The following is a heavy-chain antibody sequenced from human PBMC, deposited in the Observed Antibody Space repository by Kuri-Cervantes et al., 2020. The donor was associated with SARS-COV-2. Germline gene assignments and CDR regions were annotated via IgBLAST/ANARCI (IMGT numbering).Heavy chain of an antibody. CDR1: GYSISSGYY. V-gene: IGHV4-38-2*02. J-gene: IGHJ4*02. Sequence: SQTLSLTYAVSGYSISSGYYWGWIRQPPGKGLEWIGSIYHSGSTYYNPSLKSRVTISVDTSKNQFSLKLSSVTAADTAVYYCAREVGSGSYDYWGQGTLVTVSS. D-gene: IGHD1-26*01. CDR3: AREVGSGSYDY. CDR2: IYHSGST.